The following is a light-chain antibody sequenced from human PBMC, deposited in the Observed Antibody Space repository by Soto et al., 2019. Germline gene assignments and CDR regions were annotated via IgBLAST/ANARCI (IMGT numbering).Light chain of an antibody. CDR2: GAS. J-gene: IGKJ1*01. Sequence: EIVMTQSPATLSMSPGERVTLSCRASQSVGSNLAWYQQKPGQTPRLLVFGASTRATGIPARFSGSGSGTEFTLTISSLQSEDFAVYYCQQYKDWRTFGQGTKVEIK. CDR3: QQYKDWRT. V-gene: IGKV3-15*01. CDR1: QSVGSN.